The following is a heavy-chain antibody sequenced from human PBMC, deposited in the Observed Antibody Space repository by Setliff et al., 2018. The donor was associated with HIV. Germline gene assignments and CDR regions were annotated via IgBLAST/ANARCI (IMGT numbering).Heavy chain of an antibody. D-gene: IGHD3-22*01. Sequence: GPSVKVSCKASGGTFSSYAISWVRQAPGQGLEWMGGIIPISGTVNYAQKFWGRVTITTHESTSTAYMELSSLRSEDTAVYYCARDCYDSSGYIFFPGLPDYWGQGTLVTVSS. CDR2: IIPISGTV. V-gene: IGHV1-69*05. CDR3: ARDCYDSSGYIFFPGLPDY. CDR1: GGTFSSYA. J-gene: IGHJ4*02.